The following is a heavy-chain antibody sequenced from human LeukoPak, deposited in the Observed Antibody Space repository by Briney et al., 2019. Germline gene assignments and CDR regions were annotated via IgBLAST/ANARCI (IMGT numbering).Heavy chain of an antibody. J-gene: IGHJ4*02. CDR3: AKAPVTSCRGAYCYPFDS. V-gene: IGHV3-53*01. Sequence: GGSLRLSCAASGFTVSNNYMSWVRQAPGKGLEWVSVIYSGGNTYYADSVRGRFTISRDNSKNTLYLQMNSLRAEDAAVYFCAKAPVTSCRGAYCYPFDSWGQGTLVTVSS. D-gene: IGHD2-21*01. CDR1: GFTVSNNY. CDR2: IYSGGNT.